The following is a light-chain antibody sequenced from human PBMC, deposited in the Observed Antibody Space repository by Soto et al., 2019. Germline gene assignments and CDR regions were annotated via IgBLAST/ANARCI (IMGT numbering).Light chain of an antibody. CDR2: DAS. J-gene: IGKJ2*01. V-gene: IGKV3-11*01. Sequence: EIVLTQSPATLSLSPGERATLPCRASQSVSSYLACYQQKPGQAPRLLIYDASNRATGIPARFSGSGSGTDFTLTISSLEPVDFAVYYCQQRSNWPRTFGQGTKLEIK. CDR3: QQRSNWPRT. CDR1: QSVSSY.